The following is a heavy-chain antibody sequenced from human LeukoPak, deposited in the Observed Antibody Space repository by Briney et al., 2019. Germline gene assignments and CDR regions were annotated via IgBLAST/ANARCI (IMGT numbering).Heavy chain of an antibody. V-gene: IGHV3-74*01. CDR1: GFSFSSYW. CDR3: AKTGYSGSDRFFDY. J-gene: IGHJ4*02. CDR2: INSDGSTA. D-gene: IGHD5-12*01. Sequence: PGGSLRLSCAASGFSFSSYWMHWVRQGPGEGLVWVSRINSDGSTANYADSVKGRFTISRDNSKNTLNLQMNSLRAEDTAVYYCAKTGYSGSDRFFDYWGQGILVTISS.